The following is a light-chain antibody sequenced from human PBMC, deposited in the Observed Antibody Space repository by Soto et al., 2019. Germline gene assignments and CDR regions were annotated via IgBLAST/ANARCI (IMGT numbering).Light chain of an antibody. J-gene: IGKJ1*01. Sequence: EIVLTQSPGTLSLSPGERATLSCRASQSVSSSYLAWYQEKPGQATRLLIYGASSRATGIPDRFSGSGSGTDFTLTISRLESEDFAVYYCQQYGSSRTFGQGTKVEIK. CDR3: QQYGSSRT. V-gene: IGKV3-20*01. CDR1: QSVSSSY. CDR2: GAS.